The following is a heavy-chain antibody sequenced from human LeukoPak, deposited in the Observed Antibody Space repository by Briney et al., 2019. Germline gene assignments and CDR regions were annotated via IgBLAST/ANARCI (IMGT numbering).Heavy chain of an antibody. V-gene: IGHV3-23*01. CDR2: ISDIGGNT. Sequence: GGSLRLSCVASGFTFGDYAMSWVRQAPGQGLDWVSAISDIGGNTYSADSVKGRFIISSDNSKNTLNLQMKNLRAEDTAIYYCAKGSAPGRPYYFDYWGQGILVTVSS. D-gene: IGHD6-6*01. J-gene: IGHJ4*02. CDR3: AKGSAPGRPYYFDY. CDR1: GFTFGDYA.